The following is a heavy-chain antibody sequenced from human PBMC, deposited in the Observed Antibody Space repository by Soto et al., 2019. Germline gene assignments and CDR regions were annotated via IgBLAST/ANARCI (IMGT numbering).Heavy chain of an antibody. D-gene: IGHD4-17*01. Sequence: EPQRICSKGSGDSFAIYGSSWVRHMPGKGLEWMGRIDPSDSYTNYSPSFQGHVTISADKSISTAYLQWSSLKASDTAMYYCARHPMTTEDGMDVWGHGTTVTGSS. V-gene: IGHV5-10-1*01. CDR1: GDSFAIYG. CDR3: ARHPMTTEDGMDV. J-gene: IGHJ6*02. CDR2: IDPSDSYT.